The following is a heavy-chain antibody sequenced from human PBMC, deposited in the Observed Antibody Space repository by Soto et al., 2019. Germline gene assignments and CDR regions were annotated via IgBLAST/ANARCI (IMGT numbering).Heavy chain of an antibody. J-gene: IGHJ4*02. CDR3: AKASEYSSGYYFDY. CDR2: ISYDGSNK. V-gene: IGHV3-30*18. Sequence: GGSLRLSCAASGFTFSSYGMHWVRQAPGKGLEWVAVISYDGSNKYYADSVKGRFTISRDNSKNTLYLQMNSLRAEDTAVYYCAKASEYSSGYYFDYWGQGTLVIVSS. D-gene: IGHD6-19*01. CDR1: GFTFSSYG.